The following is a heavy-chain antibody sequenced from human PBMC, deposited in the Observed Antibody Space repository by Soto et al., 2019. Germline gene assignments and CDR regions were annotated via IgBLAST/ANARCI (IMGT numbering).Heavy chain of an antibody. CDR1: GYTFINYG. CDR2: ISGSNGDT. V-gene: IGHV1-18*01. Sequence: VQLVQSGAEVKESGASVKVSCKASGYTFINYGVAWVRRAPGQGPEWMGWISGSNGDTKYAQNLQNRVSLTTDTTTTTSYMELRSLRPDDTAIYFCGRGGLAVSGSYDNWGPGPLVTVSS. J-gene: IGHJ4*02. D-gene: IGHD6-19*01. CDR3: GRGGLAVSGSYDN.